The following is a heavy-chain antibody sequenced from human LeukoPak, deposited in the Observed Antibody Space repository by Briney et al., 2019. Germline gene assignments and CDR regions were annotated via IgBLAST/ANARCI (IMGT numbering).Heavy chain of an antibody. V-gene: IGHV3-66*02. J-gene: IGHJ4*02. CDR1: GFTVSSNY. D-gene: IGHD1-26*01. CDR2: IYSGGST. CDR3: ATATSGRVVGAALAFDY. Sequence: GGSLRLSCAASGFTVSSNYMSWVRQAPGKGLEWVSVIYSGGSTYYADSVKGRFTISRDNSKNTLYVQMNSLRAEDTAVYYCATATSGRVVGAALAFDYWGQGTLVTVSS.